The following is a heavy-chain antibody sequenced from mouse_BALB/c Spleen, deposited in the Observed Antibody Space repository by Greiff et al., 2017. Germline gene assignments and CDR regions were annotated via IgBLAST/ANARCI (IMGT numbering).Heavy chain of an antibody. CDR2: INPGSGGT. D-gene: IGHD2-14*01. J-gene: IGHJ2*01. CDR3: ARYYRYYFDD. V-gene: IGHV1-54*03. CDR1: GYAFTNYL. Sequence: VQLQQSGAELVRPGTSVKVSCKASGYAFTNYLIEWVKQRPGQGLEWIGVINPGSGGTNYNEKFKGKATLTADKSSSTAYMQLSSLTSDDSAVYFCARYYRYYFDDWGQGTTLTVSS.